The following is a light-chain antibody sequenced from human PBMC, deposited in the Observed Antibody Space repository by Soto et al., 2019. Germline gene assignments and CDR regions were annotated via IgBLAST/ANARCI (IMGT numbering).Light chain of an antibody. Sequence: DTQMTQSPSSLSASVGDRVTISCRASQNIPGYLNWFQQKPGKAPKLLIYAASRLQSVVPSRFSGSESGTDFTLTISSLQPEDFATYYCLQTYSAPRTFGQGTKVEIK. CDR2: AAS. CDR3: LQTYSAPRT. J-gene: IGKJ1*01. V-gene: IGKV1-39*01. CDR1: QNIPGY.